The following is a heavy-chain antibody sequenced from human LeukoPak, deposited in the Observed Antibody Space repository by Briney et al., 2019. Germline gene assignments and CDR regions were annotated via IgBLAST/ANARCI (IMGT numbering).Heavy chain of an antibody. J-gene: IGHJ4*02. V-gene: IGHV4-59*08. CDR2: IYYSGST. Sequence: SETLSLACTVSGGSISSYYWSWIRQPPGKGLEWIGYIYYSGSTNYNPSLKSRVTISVDTSKNQFSLKLSSVTAADTAVYYCASLYCSSTSCSNWGQGTLVTVSS. CDR3: ASLYCSSTSCSN. CDR1: GGSISSYY. D-gene: IGHD2-2*01.